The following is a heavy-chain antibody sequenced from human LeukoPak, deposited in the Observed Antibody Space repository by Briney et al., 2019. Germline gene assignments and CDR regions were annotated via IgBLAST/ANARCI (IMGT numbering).Heavy chain of an antibody. CDR1: GFTFSSYS. Sequence: GGSLRLSCAASGFTFSSYSMSWIRQAPGKGLEWVSYISSSGSTIYYADSVKGRFTISRDNAKNSLYLQMNSLRAEDTAVYYCARDHHYYYYYMDVWGKGTTVTVSS. CDR3: ARDHHYYYYYMDV. V-gene: IGHV3-48*04. J-gene: IGHJ6*03. CDR2: ISSSGSTI.